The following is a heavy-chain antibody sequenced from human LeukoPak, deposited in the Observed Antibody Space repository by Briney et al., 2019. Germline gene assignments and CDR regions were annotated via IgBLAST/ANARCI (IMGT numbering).Heavy chain of an antibody. CDR1: GGSISSGSYY. D-gene: IGHD5-12*01. CDR3: ARVDNTGIYDY. V-gene: IGHV4-61*02. Sequence: PSQTLSLTCTVSGGSISSGSYYWSWIRQPAGKGLEWIGRIYTSGSTNYNPSLKSRVTISVDTSKNQFSLKLSSVTAADTAVYYCARVDNTGIYDYWGQGTLVTVSS. J-gene: IGHJ4*02. CDR2: IYTSGST.